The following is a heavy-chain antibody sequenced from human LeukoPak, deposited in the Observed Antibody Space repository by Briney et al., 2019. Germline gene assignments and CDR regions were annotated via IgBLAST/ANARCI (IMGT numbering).Heavy chain of an antibody. CDR1: GYTFTSYG. J-gene: IGHJ4*02. Sequence: GASVKASCKASGYTFTSYGISWVRQAPGQGLEWMGRISAYNGNTNYAQKLQGRVTMTTDTSTSTAYMELRSLRSDDTAVYYCAREPPRDYGDYGYFDYWGQGTLVTVSS. CDR3: AREPPRDYGDYGYFDY. CDR2: ISAYNGNT. D-gene: IGHD4-17*01. V-gene: IGHV1-18*01.